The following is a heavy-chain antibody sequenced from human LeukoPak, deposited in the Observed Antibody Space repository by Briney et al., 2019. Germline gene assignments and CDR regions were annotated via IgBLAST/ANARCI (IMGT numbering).Heavy chain of an antibody. CDR1: GGSISSYY. CDR3: ARGRNEWLRLAYYFDY. CDR2: INHSGST. J-gene: IGHJ4*02. V-gene: IGHV4-34*01. D-gene: IGHD5-12*01. Sequence: SSETLSLTCTVSGGSISSYYWSWIRQPPGKGLEWIGEINHSGSTNYNPSLKSRVTISVDTSKNQFSLKLSSVTAADTAVYYCARGRNEWLRLAYYFDYWGQGTLVTVSS.